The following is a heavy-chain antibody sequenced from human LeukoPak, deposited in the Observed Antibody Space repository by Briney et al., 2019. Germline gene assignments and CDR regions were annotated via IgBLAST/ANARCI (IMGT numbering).Heavy chain of an antibody. CDR2: IKQDGTDK. Sequence: GGSLRLSCAASGFTFSYYWMSWVRQAPGKGLEWVANIKQDGTDKYYVDSVRGRFTISRDNAKKLLYLQMKSLRAEDTAVYYCAELGITMIGGVWGKGTTVTISS. CDR3: AELGITMIGGV. CDR1: GFTFSYYW. V-gene: IGHV3-7*01. J-gene: IGHJ6*04. D-gene: IGHD3-10*02.